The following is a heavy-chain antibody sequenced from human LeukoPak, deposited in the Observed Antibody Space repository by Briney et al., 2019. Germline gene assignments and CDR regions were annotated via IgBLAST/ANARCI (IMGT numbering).Heavy chain of an antibody. CDR3: ARDLKARDSFDTGGYYYVDAFDI. CDR1: GGSISSYD. J-gene: IGHJ3*02. CDR2: IYYSGST. V-gene: IGHV4-59*01. Sequence: SETLSLTCTVSGGSISSYDWSWIRQPPGKGPEWIAYIYYSGSTNYNPSLKSRVTISVDTSKNQFSLKLSSVTAADTAAYYCARDLKARDSFDTGGYYYVDAFDIWGQGTMVTVSS. D-gene: IGHD3-22*01.